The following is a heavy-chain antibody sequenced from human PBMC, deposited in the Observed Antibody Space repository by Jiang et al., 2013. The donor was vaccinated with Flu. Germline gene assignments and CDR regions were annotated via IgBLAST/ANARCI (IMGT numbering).Heavy chain of an antibody. CDR2: INHSGST. Sequence: ETLSLTCAVYGGSFSGYYWSWIRQPPGKGLEWIGEINHSGSTNYNPSLKSRVTISVDTSKNQFSLKLSSVTAADTAVHYCARLRWFDYWGQGTLVTVSS. CDR3: ARLRWFDY. CDR1: GGSFSGYY. D-gene: IGHD4-23*01. J-gene: IGHJ4*02. V-gene: IGHV4-34*01.